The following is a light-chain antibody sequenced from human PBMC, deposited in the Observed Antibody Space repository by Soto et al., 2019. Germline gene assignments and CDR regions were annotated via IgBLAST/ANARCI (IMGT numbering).Light chain of an antibody. Sequence: ELVLTQSPGTLSLSPGERATLSCRASQSLSSRNLAWYQQKPGQAPRPLIYGVSSRATGIPDRFSGYGSGTDFTLTISRLESEDFAVYYCQQYETSPATFGQGTRLDIK. V-gene: IGKV3-20*01. CDR1: QSLSSRN. CDR2: GVS. CDR3: QQYETSPAT. J-gene: IGKJ5*01.